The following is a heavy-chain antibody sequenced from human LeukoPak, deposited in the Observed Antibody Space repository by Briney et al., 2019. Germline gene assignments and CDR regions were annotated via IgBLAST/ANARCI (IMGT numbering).Heavy chain of an antibody. Sequence: GESLKISCKGSGYSFTTYWIGWVRQMPGKGLEWMGIIYPGDSDTTYSPSFQGQVTISADKSISTTYLQWSSLKASDTAMYYCARQDGIAAAGTPYGMDVWGQGTTVTVSS. D-gene: IGHD6-13*01. V-gene: IGHV5-51*01. CDR3: ARQDGIAAAGTPYGMDV. J-gene: IGHJ6*02. CDR2: IYPGDSDT. CDR1: GYSFTTYW.